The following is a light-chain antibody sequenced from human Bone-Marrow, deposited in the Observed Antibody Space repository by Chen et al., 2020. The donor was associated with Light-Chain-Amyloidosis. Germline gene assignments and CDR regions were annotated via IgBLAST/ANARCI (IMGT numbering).Light chain of an antibody. CDR3: QVWDRSSDRPV. CDR1: NFGSTS. Sequence: SYVLTQPSSVSVAPGQTATIACGGNNFGSTSVHWYQQTPGQAPILVVYDDSDRPSGIPERLSGSNSGNTATLTISRVEAGDEADYYCQVWDRSSDRPVFGGGTKLTVL. V-gene: IGLV3-21*02. CDR2: DDS. J-gene: IGLJ3*02.